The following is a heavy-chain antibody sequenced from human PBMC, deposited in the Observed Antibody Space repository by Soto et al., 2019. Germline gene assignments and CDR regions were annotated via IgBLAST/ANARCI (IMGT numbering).Heavy chain of an antibody. V-gene: IGHV4-31*11. CDR2: IYSSGST. J-gene: IGHJ5*01. CDR1: GGSIISASYS. Sequence: PSETLSLTCAVSGGSIISASYSWNWIRQSPGRGLEWIGHIYSSGSTYYNPSLKSRVSISVDTSNNQFSLKLTSVTAEDTAVYFCAREDAARIERWFESWGQGILVTVSS. D-gene: IGHD6-6*01. CDR3: AREDAARIERWFES.